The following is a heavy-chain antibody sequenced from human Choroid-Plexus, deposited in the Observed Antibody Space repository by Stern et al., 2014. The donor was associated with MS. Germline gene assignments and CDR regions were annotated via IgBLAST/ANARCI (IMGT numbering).Heavy chain of an antibody. V-gene: IGHV3-30*18. CDR3: AKDRQYLTYFFDH. CDR2: VSYDGSNK. Sequence: VQLGQSGGGVVQPGRPLRISCVASGFTFGSCSMHWVRQAPGKGLEWVAGVSYDGSNKYYADSVKGRFTISRDNSQNTLYMQMSSLRPEDTAVYYCAKDRQYLTYFFDHWGQGSLVTVSS. CDR1: GFTFGSCS. D-gene: IGHD2/OR15-2a*01. J-gene: IGHJ5*02.